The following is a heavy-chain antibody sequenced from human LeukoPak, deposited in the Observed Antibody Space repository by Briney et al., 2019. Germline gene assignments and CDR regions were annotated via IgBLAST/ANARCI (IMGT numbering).Heavy chain of an antibody. V-gene: IGHV3-21*01. J-gene: IGHJ6*03. D-gene: IGHD2-2*02. CDR1: GFTFSSYS. Sequence: PGGSLRLSCAASGFTFSSYSMNWVRQAPGKGLEWVSSIRSSSSYIYYADSVKGRFTISRDNAKNSLYLQMNSLRAEDTAVYYCARYRYCSSTSCYTDYYYYMDVWGKGTTVTVSS. CDR3: ARYRYCSSTSCYTDYYYYMDV. CDR2: IRSSSSYI.